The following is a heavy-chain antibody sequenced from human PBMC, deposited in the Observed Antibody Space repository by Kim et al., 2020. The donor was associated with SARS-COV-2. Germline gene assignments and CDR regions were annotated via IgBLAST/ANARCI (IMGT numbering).Heavy chain of an antibody. CDR1: GYIFTSYA. J-gene: IGHJ4*02. V-gene: IGHV1-3*04. D-gene: IGHD5-12*01. CDR3: ARARGGGYDYSDY. Sequence: ASVKVSCKASGYIFTSYAMHWVRQAPGQRLEWMGWINTDNGNTKYSQNFQGRVTISRDTSTSTAYMDLSSLRSEDTAVYYCARARGGGYDYSDYWGQGTLVTVSS. CDR2: INTDNGNT.